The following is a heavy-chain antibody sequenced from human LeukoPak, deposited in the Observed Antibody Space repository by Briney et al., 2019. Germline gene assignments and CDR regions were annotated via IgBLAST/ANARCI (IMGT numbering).Heavy chain of an antibody. V-gene: IGHV4-59*12. J-gene: IGHJ4*02. D-gene: IGHD3-10*01. CDR3: ARGTSITMQDY. CDR1: GGSISSYY. Sequence: PSETLSLTCTVSGGSISSYYWSWIRQPPGKGLEWIGYIYHSGSTNYNPSLKSRVTISVDTSKNQFSLKLSSVTAADTAVYYCARGTSITMQDYWGQGTLVTVSS. CDR2: IYHSGST.